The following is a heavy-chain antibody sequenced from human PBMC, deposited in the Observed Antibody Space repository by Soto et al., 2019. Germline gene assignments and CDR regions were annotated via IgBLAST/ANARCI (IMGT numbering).Heavy chain of an antibody. J-gene: IGHJ4*02. V-gene: IGHV1-18*01. CDR1: GYTFTSYG. CDR3: ARVLRYFDGFDFTHPYYCDY. Sequence: QVQLVQSGAEVKKPGASVKVSCKASGYTFTSYGISWVRQAPGQGLEWMGWISAYNGNTNYAQKLQGRVTMTTDTSTSTAYMELRSLRSDDTSVYSCARVLRYFDGFDFTHPYYCDYWGQGTLVTVSS. D-gene: IGHD3-9*01. CDR2: ISAYNGNT.